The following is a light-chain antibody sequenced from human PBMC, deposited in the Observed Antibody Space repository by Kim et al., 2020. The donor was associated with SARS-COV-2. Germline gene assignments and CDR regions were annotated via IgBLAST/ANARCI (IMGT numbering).Light chain of an antibody. V-gene: IGLV1-44*01. CDR2: GYN. CDR3: AAWDDNLNGVG. Sequence: GQSVTSSCSGSFPNVGRNTVNWYQQLPGTAPKLLIFGYNQRPSGVPDRFSGSKSGTSASLAISGLQSEDEADYYCAAWDDNLNGVGFGGGTQLTVL. CDR1: FPNVGRNT. J-gene: IGLJ2*01.